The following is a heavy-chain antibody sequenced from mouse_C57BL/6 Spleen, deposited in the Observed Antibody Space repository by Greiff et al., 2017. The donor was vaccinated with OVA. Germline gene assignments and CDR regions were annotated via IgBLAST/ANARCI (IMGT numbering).Heavy chain of an antibody. CDR3: ARSGSTMVTALDY. CDR2: IYPGDGDT. Sequence: VQLQQSGPELVKPGASVKISCKASGYAFSSSWMNWVKQRPGKGLEWIGRIYPGDGDTNYNGKFKGKATLTADKSSSTAYMQLSSLTSEDSAVYFCARSGSTMVTALDYWGQGTSVTVSS. V-gene: IGHV1-82*01. J-gene: IGHJ4*01. D-gene: IGHD2-2*01. CDR1: GYAFSSSW.